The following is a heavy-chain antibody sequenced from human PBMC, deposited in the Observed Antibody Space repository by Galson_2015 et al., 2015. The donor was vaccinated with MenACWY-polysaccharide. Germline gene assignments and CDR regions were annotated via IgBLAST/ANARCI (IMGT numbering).Heavy chain of an antibody. CDR3: ARTYCDRTNCYGMDV. V-gene: IGHV3-30-3*01. CDR2: ISYDGSNK. CDR1: GFTFSTYA. D-gene: IGHD2/OR15-2a*01. J-gene: IGHJ6*02. Sequence: SLRLSCAASGFTFSTYAMHWVRQAPGKGLEWVAVISYDGSNKYYADSVEGRFTVSRDNSKNTLYLQMNSLRAEDTAVYYCARTYCDRTNCYGMDVWGQGTTVTVS.